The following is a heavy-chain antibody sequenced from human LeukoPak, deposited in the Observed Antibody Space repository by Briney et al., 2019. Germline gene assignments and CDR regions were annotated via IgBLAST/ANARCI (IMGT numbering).Heavy chain of an antibody. V-gene: IGHV3-48*04. CDR1: GFTFEDYG. J-gene: IGHJ4*02. D-gene: IGHD3-9*01. CDR2: ISSSGSTI. CDR3: ARAFYDFLTGYPAYFDY. Sequence: GGSLRLSCAVSGFTFEDYGMSWVRQGPGKGLEWVSYISSSGSTIYYADSVKGRFTISRDNAKNSLYLQMNSLRAEDTAVYYCARAFYDFLTGYPAYFDYWGQGTLVTVSS.